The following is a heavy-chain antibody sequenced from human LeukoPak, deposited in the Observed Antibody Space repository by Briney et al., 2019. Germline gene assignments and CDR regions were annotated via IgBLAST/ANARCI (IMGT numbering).Heavy chain of an antibody. D-gene: IGHD3-22*01. Sequence: PGRSLRLSCAASGFTFSSYGMHWVRQAPGKGLEWVAVISYDGSNKYYADSVKGRFTISRDNSKNTLYLQMNSLRAEDTAVYYCARDSPITMIVVVITLDYWGQGTLVTVSS. J-gene: IGHJ4*02. CDR3: ARDSPITMIVVVITLDY. CDR2: ISYDGSNK. V-gene: IGHV3-30*03. CDR1: GFTFSSYG.